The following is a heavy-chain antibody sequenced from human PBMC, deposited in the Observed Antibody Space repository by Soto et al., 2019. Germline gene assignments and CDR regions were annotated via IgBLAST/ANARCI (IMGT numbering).Heavy chain of an antibody. Sequence: QVQLVQSGAEVKKPGASVKVSCKASGYTFTGYHMHWVRQAPGQGLEWMGWINPKSGGTTYAQKFQGRVTMTRDTSISTAYMDLGSLSSDDTAVYYCARGWGYDSNDYYYAYWGQGTLVIVSS. J-gene: IGHJ4*02. D-gene: IGHD3-22*01. V-gene: IGHV1-2*02. CDR1: GYTFTGYH. CDR2: INPKSGGT. CDR3: ARGWGYDSNDYYYAY.